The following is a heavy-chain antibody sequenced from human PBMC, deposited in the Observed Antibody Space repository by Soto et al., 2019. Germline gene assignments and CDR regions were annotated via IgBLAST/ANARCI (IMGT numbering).Heavy chain of an antibody. CDR1: GITFRNFG. V-gene: IGHV3-30*18. CDR3: AKGSEVARQELDY. CDR2: ISSDGSDK. Sequence: QVQLVESGGGVVQPGRSPRLYCAASGITFRNFGMHWVRQAPGKGLEWVAAISSDGSDKYYSDSVKGRFTISSDNSKNTLFLQMNSLRVEDTAVYYCAKGSEVARQELDYWGQGTLVTVSS. J-gene: IGHJ4*02. D-gene: IGHD2-15*01.